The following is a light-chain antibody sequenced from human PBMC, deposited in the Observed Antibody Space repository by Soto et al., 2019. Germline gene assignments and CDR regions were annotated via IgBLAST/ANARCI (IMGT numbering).Light chain of an antibody. J-gene: IGKJ3*01. CDR2: AAS. Sequence: DIQLTQSPSFLSASVGARVTIICRPSQGITTSLAWYQQKPGKAPKLLIYAASTLQSGVPSRFSGSGSGTVFTLTISRLQPEDFTTYYCQQLNSFPLTFGPGTTVDVK. CDR1: QGITTS. CDR3: QQLNSFPLT. V-gene: IGKV1-9*01.